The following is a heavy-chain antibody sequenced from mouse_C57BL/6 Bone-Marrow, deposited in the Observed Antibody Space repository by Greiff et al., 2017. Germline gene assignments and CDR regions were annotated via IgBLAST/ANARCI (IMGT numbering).Heavy chain of an antibody. D-gene: IGHD4-1*01. CDR1: GYTFTSYW. Sequence: QVHVKQPGAELVKPGASVKLSCKASGYTFTSYWMHWVKQRPGRGLEWIGRIDPNSGGTKYNEKFKSKATLTVDKPSSTAYMQLSSLTSEDAAVYYCARRGLGPYYFDYWGQGTTLTVSS. J-gene: IGHJ2*01. CDR3: ARRGLGPYYFDY. V-gene: IGHV1-72*01. CDR2: IDPNSGGT.